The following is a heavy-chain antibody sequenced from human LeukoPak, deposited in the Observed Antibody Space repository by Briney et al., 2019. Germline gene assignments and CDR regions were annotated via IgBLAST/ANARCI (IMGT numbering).Heavy chain of an antibody. J-gene: IGHJ4*02. D-gene: IGHD5-12*01. V-gene: IGHV1-3*01. Sequence: ASVKVSCKASGYTFTSYAMHWVRQAPGQRLEWMGRINAGNGNTKYSQKFQGRVTITRDTSASTAYMELSSLRSEDTAVYYCARGAEWGGYVGYWGQGTLVTVSS. CDR3: ARGAEWGGYVGY. CDR2: INAGNGNT. CDR1: GYTFTSYA.